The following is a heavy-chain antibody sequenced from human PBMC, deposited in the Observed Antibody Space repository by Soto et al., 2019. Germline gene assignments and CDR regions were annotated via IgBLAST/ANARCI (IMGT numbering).Heavy chain of an antibody. V-gene: IGHV3-30-3*01. CDR2: MSYDGSNK. CDR1: GFTFSSYA. D-gene: IGHD2-15*01. J-gene: IGHJ4*02. Sequence: QVQLVESGGGVVQPGRSLRLSCAASGFTFSSYAMHWVRQAPGKGLEWVAVMSYDGSNKYYADSVKGRFTISRDNSKNPLYLQMNSLRAEDTAVYYCARFKGCSGGSCYPYFDYWGQGTLVTVSS. CDR3: ARFKGCSGGSCYPYFDY.